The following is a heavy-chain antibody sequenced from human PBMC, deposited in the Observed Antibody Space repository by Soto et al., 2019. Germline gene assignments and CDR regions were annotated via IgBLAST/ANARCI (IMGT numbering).Heavy chain of an antibody. Sequence: QVQLVQSGAEVKKPGSSVKVSCKASGGTFSSYAISWVRQAPGQGLEWMGGIIPISDTTNYAQKFQGRATITADESTSTAYMELSSLRSEDTAVYYCARSQGSSTSLEIYYYYYYGMDVWGQGPTVTVSS. J-gene: IGHJ6*02. CDR3: ARSQGSSTSLEIYYYYYYGMDV. D-gene: IGHD2-2*01. V-gene: IGHV1-69*01. CDR2: IIPISDTT. CDR1: GGTFSSYA.